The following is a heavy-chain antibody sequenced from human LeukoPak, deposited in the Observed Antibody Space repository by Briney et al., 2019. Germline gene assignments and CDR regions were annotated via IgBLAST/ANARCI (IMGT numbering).Heavy chain of an antibody. CDR2: IYYSGST. J-gene: IGHJ4*02. D-gene: IGHD3-16*01. CDR3: ARELMYYFDY. CDR1: GGSISSYY. V-gene: IGHV4-59*01. Sequence: PWETLSLTCTVSGGSISSYYWSWIRQPPGKGLEWIGYIYYSGSTNYNPSLKSRVTISVDTSKNQFSLKLSSVTAADTAVYYCARELMYYFDYWGQGTLVTVSS.